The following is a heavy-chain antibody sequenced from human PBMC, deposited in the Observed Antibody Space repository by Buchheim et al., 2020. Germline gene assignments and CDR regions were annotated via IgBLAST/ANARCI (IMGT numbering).Heavy chain of an antibody. Sequence: EVQLVESGGGLVQPGGSLRLSCAASGFTFTNNGMSWVRQPPGKGLEWVASVKKDGSETYSVDFARGRFTISRDNAKNSLSLQMNSLRAEDTAVYFCARGGGWTDFWGQGA. CDR2: VKKDGSET. CDR1: GFTFTNNG. J-gene: IGHJ4*02. CDR3: ARGGGWTDF. V-gene: IGHV3-7*01. D-gene: IGHD6-19*01.